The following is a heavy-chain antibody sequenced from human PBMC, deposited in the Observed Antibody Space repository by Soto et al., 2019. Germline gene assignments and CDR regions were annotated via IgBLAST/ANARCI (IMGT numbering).Heavy chain of an antibody. CDR3: VEFRGRAYPYYYMDV. Sequence: DVQLLESGGGLVQWGGSLRLSCVTSGFTFSTYGMTWVRQAPGKGLEWVSYGGSGGSRYYAESVKGRFTISRNNSKNTLSLERNILRAEDTATYYCVEFRGRAYPYYYMDVWGKGTTVNVSS. V-gene: IGHV3-23*01. CDR2: GGSGGSR. CDR1: GFTFSTYG. J-gene: IGHJ6*03. D-gene: IGHD3-10*01.